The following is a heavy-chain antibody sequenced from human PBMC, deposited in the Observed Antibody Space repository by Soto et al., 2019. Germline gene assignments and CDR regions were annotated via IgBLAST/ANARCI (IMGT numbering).Heavy chain of an antibody. J-gene: IGHJ4*02. V-gene: IGHV3-74*01. CDR1: GFIVKMYW. CDR3: AKKVNSGSGSQYFDY. D-gene: IGHD3-10*01. CDR2: IYNDVTYS. Sequence: GGSMRLSCAAAGFIVKMYWMHWVRQSPGKGLVWISRIYNDVTYSDYADSMRGRFTISGYNVNDTLYLQMNNLRAEDTAIYYCAKKVNSGSGSQYFDYWGQGTLVTVSS.